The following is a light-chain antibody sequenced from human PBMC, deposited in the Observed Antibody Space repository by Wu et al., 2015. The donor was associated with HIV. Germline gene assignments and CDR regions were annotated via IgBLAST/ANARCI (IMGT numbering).Light chain of an antibody. V-gene: IGKV1-9*01. CDR1: QGISRY. J-gene: IGKJ4*01. CDR2: GAF. CDR3: QQLNSYPIS. Sequence: DIQLTQSPSFLSASVGDRVTITCRASQGISRYLAWYQQKPGEAPKLLIYGAFGLQTGVPSRFSGSGSETEFTLTISSLQTEDFATYYCQQLNSYPISFGGGTKVE.